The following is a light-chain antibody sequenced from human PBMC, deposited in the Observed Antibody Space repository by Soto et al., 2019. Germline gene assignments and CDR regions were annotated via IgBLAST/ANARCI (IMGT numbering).Light chain of an antibody. V-gene: IGLV3-21*02. Sequence: SYELTHPPSVSVAPGQTARITCGGNNIGSKSVHWYQQKPGQAPVLVVYDDSDRPLGIPERFSGSNSGNTATLTISRVEAGDEADYYCQVWDNSSDQGVFGGGTKLTVL. CDR2: DDS. CDR3: QVWDNSSDQGV. CDR1: NIGSKS. J-gene: IGLJ3*02.